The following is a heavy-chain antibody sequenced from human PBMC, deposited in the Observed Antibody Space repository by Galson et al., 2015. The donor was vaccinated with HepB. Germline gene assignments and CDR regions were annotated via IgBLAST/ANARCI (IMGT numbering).Heavy chain of an antibody. CDR1: GFTFSSYG. D-gene: IGHD6-6*01. CDR2: IRYDGSNK. V-gene: IGHV3-30*02. Sequence: SLRLSCAASGFTFSSYGMHWVRQAPGKGLEWVAFIRYDGSNKYYADSVKGRFTISRDNSKNTLYLQMNSLRSEDTAVYYCARGDSSSSPALGYWGQGTLVTVSS. CDR3: ARGDSSSSPALGY. J-gene: IGHJ4*02.